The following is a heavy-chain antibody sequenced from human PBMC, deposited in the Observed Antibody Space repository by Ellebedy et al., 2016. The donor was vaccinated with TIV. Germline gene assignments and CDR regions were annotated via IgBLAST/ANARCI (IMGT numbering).Heavy chain of an antibody. CDR3: ATDGSYGDYRFPAHAFTM. D-gene: IGHD4-17*01. J-gene: IGHJ3*02. CDR2: INQDGSDK. Sequence: GGSLRLSCGASGFSFRSYWMTWVRQAPGKGLEWVANINQDGSDKYYEDSVRGRFTIARDNAKNSLYLQMNSLRAEDTSVYYCATDGSYGDYRFPAHAFTMWGQGTMVTVSS. CDR1: GFSFRSYW. V-gene: IGHV3-7*01.